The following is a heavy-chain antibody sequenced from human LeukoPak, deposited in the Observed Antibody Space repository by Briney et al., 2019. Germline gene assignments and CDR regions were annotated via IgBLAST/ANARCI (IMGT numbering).Heavy chain of an antibody. J-gene: IGHJ4*02. CDR2: ISWYSGSI. CDR3: AKDIRPLRSDPKGALDY. V-gene: IGHV3-9*01. D-gene: IGHD1-26*01. Sequence: GGSLRLSCAASGFTFDDYAMHWVRQAPGKGLEWVSGISWYSGSIGYADSVKGRFTISRDNAKNSLYLQINSLRAEDTALYYCAKDIRPLRSDPKGALDYWGQGTLVTVSS. CDR1: GFTFDDYA.